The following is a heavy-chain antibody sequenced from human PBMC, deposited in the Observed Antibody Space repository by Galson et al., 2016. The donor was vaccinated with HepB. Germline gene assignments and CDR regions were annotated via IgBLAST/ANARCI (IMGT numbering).Heavy chain of an antibody. CDR1: GFTFSTYP. CDR2: ISGSGNST. J-gene: IGHJ4*02. Sequence: SLRLSCAASGFTFSTYPMHWVRQAPGKGLEWVSAISGSGNSTYYADSVKGRFTISRDNSKNTLYLQVNSLRVEDTAVYYCAKMSLLSGGYFDYWGQGTLVTVSS. CDR3: AKMSLLSGGYFDY. V-gene: IGHV3-23*01. D-gene: IGHD3-10*01.